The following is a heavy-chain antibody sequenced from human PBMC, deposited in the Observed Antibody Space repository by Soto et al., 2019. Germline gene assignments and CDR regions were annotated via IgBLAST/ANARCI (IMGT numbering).Heavy chain of an antibody. V-gene: IGHV3-74*01. CDR3: ARSHSSVTLYFDY. J-gene: IGHJ4*02. CDR2: INSDGSST. CDR1: GFTFSSYW. D-gene: IGHD4-17*01. Sequence: GGSLRLSCAASGFTFSSYWMHWVRQAPGKGLVWVSRINSDGSSTSYADSVKGRFTVSRDNAKNTLYLQMNSLRAEDTAVYYCARSHSSVTLYFDYWGQGTLVTVSS.